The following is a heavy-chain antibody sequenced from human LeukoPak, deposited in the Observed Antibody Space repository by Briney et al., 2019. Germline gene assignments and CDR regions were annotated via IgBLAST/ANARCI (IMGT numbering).Heavy chain of an antibody. CDR2: IGGSGKNT. CDR3: AKDLETINPTMD. CDR1: GFTFSSHA. V-gene: IGHV3-23*01. J-gene: IGHJ4*02. Sequence: GGSLRLSCAASGFTFSSHAMSWVRHDPAEGLEWVSSIGGSGKNTFYADAVMGGFTISRDNSKETLYLQMNSLRAEDTAVYYCAKDLETINPTMDWGQGTLVTVSS. D-gene: IGHD3-10*01.